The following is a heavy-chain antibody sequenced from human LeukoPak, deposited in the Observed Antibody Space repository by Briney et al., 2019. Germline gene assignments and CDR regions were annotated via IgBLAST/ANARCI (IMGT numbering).Heavy chain of an antibody. CDR1: GYSFSSYW. Sequence: QSGGSLRLSCAASGYSFSSYWMSWVRQAPGKGLEWVANIKQDGSEKYYVDSVKGRFTISRDNAKNSLYLQMNSLRAEDTAVYYCARGFRGWYAEGFDYWGQGTVVTVSS. D-gene: IGHD6-19*01. CDR2: IKQDGSEK. CDR3: ARGFRGWYAEGFDY. V-gene: IGHV3-7*01. J-gene: IGHJ4*02.